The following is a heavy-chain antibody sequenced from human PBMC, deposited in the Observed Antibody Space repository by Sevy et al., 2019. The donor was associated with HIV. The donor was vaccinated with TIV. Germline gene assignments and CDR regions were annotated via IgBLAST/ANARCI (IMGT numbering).Heavy chain of an antibody. V-gene: IGHV5-51*01. CDR1: GYSFTSYW. D-gene: IGHD2-2*01. CDR3: ARSVVVPAAMLSSYYYYGMDV. CDR2: IYPGDSDT. J-gene: IGHJ6*02. Sequence: GESLKISCKGSGYSFTSYWIGWVRQMPGKGLEWMGIIYPGDSDTRYSPSFQGQVTISADKSISTAYLQWSSRKASDTAMYYCARSVVVPAAMLSSYYYYGMDVWGQGTTVTVSS.